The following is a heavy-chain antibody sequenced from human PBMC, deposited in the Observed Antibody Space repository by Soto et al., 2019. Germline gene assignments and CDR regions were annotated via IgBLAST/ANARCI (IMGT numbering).Heavy chain of an antibody. CDR3: AHSYVEMATSPLFDY. CDR2: IYWNDDK. J-gene: IGHJ4*02. Sequence: KESGPTLVKPTQTLTLTCTFSGFSLSTSGVGVGWIRQPPGKALEWLALIYWNDDKRYSPSLKSRLTITKDTSKNQVVLTMTNMDPVDTATYYCAHSYVEMATSPLFDYWGQGTLVTVSS. V-gene: IGHV2-5*01. CDR1: GFSLSTSGVG. D-gene: IGHD2-2*01.